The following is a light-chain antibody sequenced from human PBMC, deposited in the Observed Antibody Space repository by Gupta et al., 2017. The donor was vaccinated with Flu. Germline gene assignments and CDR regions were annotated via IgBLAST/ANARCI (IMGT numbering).Light chain of an antibody. CDR3: EQRRNWPLLT. CDR2: DAS. CDR1: QSVSTY. J-gene: IGKJ4*01. Sequence: EIVLTQSPATLSLSPGERATLSCRASQSVSTYLAWYQWKPGRAPRLLIYDASNRASGIPARFSGSGYGTDFTLTISSRELEDFAVYYCEQRRNWPLLTFGGGTTVEI. V-gene: IGKV3-11*01.